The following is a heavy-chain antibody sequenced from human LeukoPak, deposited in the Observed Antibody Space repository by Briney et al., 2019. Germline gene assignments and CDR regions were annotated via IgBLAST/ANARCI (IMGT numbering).Heavy chain of an antibody. V-gene: IGHV3-21*04. CDR3: ARDAIAAVGPLDY. Sequence: KPGGSLRLSCAASGFIFTRYNMNWVRQAPGKGLEWVSSISSSSDFIYYADSVKGRFTISRDNSKNTLYLQMNSLRAEDTAVYYCARDAIAAVGPLDYWGQGTLVTVSS. D-gene: IGHD6-13*01. CDR2: ISSSSDFI. J-gene: IGHJ4*02. CDR1: GFIFTRYN.